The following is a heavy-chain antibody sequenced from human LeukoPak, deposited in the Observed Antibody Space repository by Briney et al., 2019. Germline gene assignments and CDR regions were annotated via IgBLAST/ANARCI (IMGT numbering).Heavy chain of an antibody. CDR1: GGSFSGYY. J-gene: IGHJ4*02. V-gene: IGHV4-34*01. CDR2: INHSGST. CDR3: ARGRHDYGDFDFDY. D-gene: IGHD4-17*01. Sequence: WETLSLTCAVYGGSFSGYYWSWIRQPPGKGLEWIGEINHSGSTNYYPSLKSRVTISVDTSKNQFSLKLSSVTASDTAVYYCARGRHDYGDFDFDYWGQGTLVTVSS.